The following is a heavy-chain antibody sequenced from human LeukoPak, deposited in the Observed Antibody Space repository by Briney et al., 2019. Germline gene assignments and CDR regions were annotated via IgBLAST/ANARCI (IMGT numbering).Heavy chain of an antibody. D-gene: IGHD5-12*01. CDR2: SSSSYI. V-gene: IGHV3-21*01. CDR3: ARGYSGYANFDY. Sequence: GGSLRLSCATSGFTFSSYSMNWVRQAPGKGLEWVSSSSSSYIYYADSVKGRFTISRGNAKNSLYLQMNSLRAEDTAVYYCARGYSGYANFDYWGQGTLVTVSS. CDR1: GFTFSSYS. J-gene: IGHJ4*02.